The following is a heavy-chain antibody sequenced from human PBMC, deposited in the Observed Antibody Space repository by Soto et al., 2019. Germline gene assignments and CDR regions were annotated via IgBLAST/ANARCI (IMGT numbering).Heavy chain of an antibody. V-gene: IGHV4-30-4*01. D-gene: IGHD1-26*01. CDR1: GGSLSSGDYF. CDR2: IYYSGST. Sequence: SETLSLTCTFSGGSLSSGDYFWGWVRPPPGKGLEWIGYIYYSGSTYYNPSLKSRVTISVDTSKNQFSLKLSSVTAADTAVYYCARDPIVGATIGAFDIWGQGTMVTVSS. J-gene: IGHJ3*02. CDR3: ARDPIVGATIGAFDI.